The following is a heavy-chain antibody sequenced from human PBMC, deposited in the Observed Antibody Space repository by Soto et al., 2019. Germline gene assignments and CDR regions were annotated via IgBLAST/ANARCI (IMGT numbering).Heavy chain of an antibody. D-gene: IGHD2-15*01. CDR1: GGTFSSYA. Sequence: ASVKVSCKASGGTFSSYAISWVRQAPGQGLEWMGGIIPIFGTANYAQKFQGRVTITADESTSTAYMELSSLRSEDTDVYYCARVPVVAATVWYFDLWGRGTLVTVSS. CDR2: IIPIFGTA. CDR3: ARVPVVAATVWYFDL. J-gene: IGHJ2*01. V-gene: IGHV1-69*13.